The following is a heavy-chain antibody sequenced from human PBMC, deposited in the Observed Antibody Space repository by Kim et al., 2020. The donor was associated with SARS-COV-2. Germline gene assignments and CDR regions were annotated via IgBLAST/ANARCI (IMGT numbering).Heavy chain of an antibody. CDR2: GNP. D-gene: IGHD2-21*02. CDR3: AKGTGGYLY. Sequence: GNPTYAQGFTGRFVFSLDTSVSTAYLQISSLKAEDTAVYYCAKGTGGYLYWGQGTLVTVSS. J-gene: IGHJ4*02. V-gene: IGHV7-4-1*02.